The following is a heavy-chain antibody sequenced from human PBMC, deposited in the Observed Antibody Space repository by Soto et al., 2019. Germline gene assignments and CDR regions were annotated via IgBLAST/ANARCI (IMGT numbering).Heavy chain of an antibody. Sequence: GGSLRLSCAASGYTFSSFSMNWVRQAPGKGLEWVSSISSSGTYIYYADSVEGRFTTSRDNAKNSVYLHMYSLRAEDTAVYYCAKSVAARLDWFDPWGQGTLVTVSS. CDR2: ISSSGTYI. CDR1: GYTFSSFS. J-gene: IGHJ5*02. CDR3: AKSVAARLDWFDP. D-gene: IGHD6-6*01. V-gene: IGHV3-21*01.